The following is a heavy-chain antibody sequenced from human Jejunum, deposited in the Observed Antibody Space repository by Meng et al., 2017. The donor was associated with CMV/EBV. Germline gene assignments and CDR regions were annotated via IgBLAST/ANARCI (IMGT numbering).Heavy chain of an antibody. CDR2: IYPGGNT. D-gene: IGHD4-23*01. CDR3: ARLYGGGAFDI. V-gene: IGHV3-53*01. J-gene: IGHJ3*02. Sequence: CAASGFTFEDYAMHWVRQAPGKGLDWVSVIYPGGNTNYADSLKGRFTISRDNSKSTLYLQMNNLTAEDTAMYYCARLYGGGAFDIWGQGTMVTVSS. CDR1: GFTFEDYA.